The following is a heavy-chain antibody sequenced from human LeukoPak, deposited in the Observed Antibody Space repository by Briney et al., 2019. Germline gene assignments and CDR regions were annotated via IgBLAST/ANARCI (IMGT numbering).Heavy chain of an antibody. CDR3: ARDHRYAFDN. Sequence: QPGGSLRLSCAASGFTFSDYSMNWVRQAPGKGLEWISYVGISSGNTKYAGSVKGRFTISGDSAKNSVFLQMNSLRVEDTAVYYCARDHRYAFDNWGQGTLVTVSS. CDR1: GFTFSDYS. CDR2: VGISSGNT. V-gene: IGHV3-48*04. J-gene: IGHJ4*02. D-gene: IGHD5-12*01.